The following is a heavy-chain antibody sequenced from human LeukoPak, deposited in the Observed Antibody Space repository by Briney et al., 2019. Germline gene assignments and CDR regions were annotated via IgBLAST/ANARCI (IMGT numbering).Heavy chain of an antibody. D-gene: IGHD4-17*01. CDR3: ARDSGDYVGTGGD. J-gene: IGHJ4*02. V-gene: IGHV3-66*01. Sequence: GGSLRLSCAASGFTFRNAWMSWVRQAPGKGLEWVSTIYRDDNTHYADFVRGRFTISRDNSENTLYLQMNSLRVEDTAVYYCARDSGDYVGTGGDWGQGTLVTVSS. CDR1: GFTFRNAW. CDR2: IYRDDNT.